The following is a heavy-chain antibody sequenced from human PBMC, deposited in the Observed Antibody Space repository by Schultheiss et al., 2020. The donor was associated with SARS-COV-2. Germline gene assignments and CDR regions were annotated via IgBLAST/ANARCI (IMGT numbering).Heavy chain of an antibody. CDR2: ISYDGSNK. J-gene: IGHJ4*02. Sequence: GGSLRLSCAASGFTFSSYAMHWVRQAPGKGLEWVAVISYDGSNKYYADSVKGRFTISRDNAKNSLYLQMNSLRAEDTAVYYCARDRYGEFDYWGQGTLVTVSS. V-gene: IGHV3-30-3*01. CDR3: ARDRYGEFDY. D-gene: IGHD3-10*01. CDR1: GFTFSSYA.